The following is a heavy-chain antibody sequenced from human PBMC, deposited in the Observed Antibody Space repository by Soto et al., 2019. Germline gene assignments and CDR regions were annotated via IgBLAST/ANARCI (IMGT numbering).Heavy chain of an antibody. CDR3: ASQVGIPNNRVGVV. CDR2: INHTGSP. Sequence: QLHLQQWGAGLLKPSETLSLTCAVYGGPFNNYYWSWIRQSPTKGLEWIGEINHTGSPNYNPSLRIRVNISIDTSKKQISLKLNSVTAADTAVYYCASQVGIPNNRVGVVWGQGTLVTVSS. V-gene: IGHV4-34*01. D-gene: IGHD2-21*01. J-gene: IGHJ4*02. CDR1: GGPFNNYY.